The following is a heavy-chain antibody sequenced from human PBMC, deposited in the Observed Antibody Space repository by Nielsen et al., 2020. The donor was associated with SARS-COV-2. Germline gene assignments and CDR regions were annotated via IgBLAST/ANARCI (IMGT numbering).Heavy chain of an antibody. Sequence: GESLKISCAASGFTFGSYSMNWVRQAPGKGLDWVSYISTSSRTIYYADSVKGRFTISRDNAKNSLYLQMNSLRAEDTAVYYCARVITDGNYYYYYGMDVWGQGTTVTVSS. J-gene: IGHJ6*02. CDR1: GFTFGSYS. V-gene: IGHV3-48*01. CDR2: ISTSSRTI. CDR3: ARVITDGNYYYYYGMDV. D-gene: IGHD3-10*01.